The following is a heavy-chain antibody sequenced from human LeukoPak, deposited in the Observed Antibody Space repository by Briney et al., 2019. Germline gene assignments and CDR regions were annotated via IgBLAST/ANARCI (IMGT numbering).Heavy chain of an antibody. CDR2: IIPIFGTA. J-gene: IGHJ4*02. CDR3: ARVGSSLYYFDY. Sequence: SVKVSCKASGGTFSSYAISWVRQAPGQGLEWMGGIIPIFGTANYAQKLQGRVTMTTDTSTSTAYMELRSLRSDDTAVYYCARVGSSLYYFDYWGQGTLVTVSS. D-gene: IGHD6-13*01. CDR1: GGTFSSYA. V-gene: IGHV1-69*05.